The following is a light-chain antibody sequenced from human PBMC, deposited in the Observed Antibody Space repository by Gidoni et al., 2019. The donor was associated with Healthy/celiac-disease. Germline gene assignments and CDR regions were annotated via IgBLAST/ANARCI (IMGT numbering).Light chain of an antibody. CDR2: DVS. J-gene: IGLJ2*01. V-gene: IGLV2-14*01. CDR1: SSDVGGYNY. Sequence: QSALTQHASVSGSPGQSITISCTGTSSDVGGYNYVSWYQQHPGKAPKLMIYDVSNRPSGVSNRFSGSKSGNTSSLTISWLQAEDEADYYCSSYTSSSTSVVFGGGTKLTVL. CDR3: SSYTSSSTSVV.